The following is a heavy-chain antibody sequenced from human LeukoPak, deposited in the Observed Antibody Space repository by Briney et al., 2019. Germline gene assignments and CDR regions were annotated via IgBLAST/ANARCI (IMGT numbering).Heavy chain of an antibody. CDR3: AKDQRYFDWLRAFDY. Sequence: GGSLRLSCAASGFTFSSYAMSWVRQAPGKGLEWVSAISGSGGSTYYADSVKGRFTISRDNSKNTLYLQMNSLRAEDTAVYYCAKDQRYFDWLRAFDYWGQGTLVTVSS. D-gene: IGHD3-9*01. CDR2: ISGSGGST. J-gene: IGHJ4*02. CDR1: GFTFSSYA. V-gene: IGHV3-23*01.